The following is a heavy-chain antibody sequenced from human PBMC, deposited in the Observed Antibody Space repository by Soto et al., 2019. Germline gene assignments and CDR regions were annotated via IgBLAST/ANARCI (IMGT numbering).Heavy chain of an antibody. D-gene: IGHD3-16*01. CDR2: LDPEDGET. V-gene: IGHV1-24*01. Sequence: ASVKVSCKVSGYTLTELSMHWVRQAPGKGLEWMGGLDPEDGETIYAQKFQGRVTMTEDTSTDTAYMELSSLRSEDTAVYYCATYRHLGELKESYYFDYWGQGTLVTVSS. J-gene: IGHJ4*02. CDR1: GYTLTELS. CDR3: ATYRHLGELKESYYFDY.